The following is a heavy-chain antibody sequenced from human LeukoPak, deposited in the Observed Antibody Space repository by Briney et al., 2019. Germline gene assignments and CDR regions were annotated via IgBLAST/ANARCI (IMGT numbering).Heavy chain of an antibody. Sequence: PGGSLRPSCAASGFTVSSNYMSWVRQAPGKGLEWVSVIYSGGSTYYADSVKGRFTISRDNSKNTLYLQMNSLRAEDTAVYYCARDLFGEGGAFDIWGQGTMVTVSS. CDR2: IYSGGST. CDR1: GFTVSSNY. J-gene: IGHJ3*02. CDR3: ARDLFGEGGAFDI. D-gene: IGHD3-10*02. V-gene: IGHV3-53*01.